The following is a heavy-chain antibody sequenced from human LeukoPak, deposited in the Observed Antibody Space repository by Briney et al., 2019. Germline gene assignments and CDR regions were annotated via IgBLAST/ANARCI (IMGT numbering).Heavy chain of an antibody. CDR3: ARDLGVMVRALGI. CDR1: GGSISSYY. Sequence: SETLSLTCTVSGGSISSYYWSWIRQPPGKRLEWIGYIYYSGSTNYSPSLKSRVTISVDTSKNQISLKLSSVTAADTAVYYCARDLGVMVRALGIWGQGTTVTVSS. CDR2: IYYSGST. V-gene: IGHV4-59*01. D-gene: IGHD5-18*01. J-gene: IGHJ3*02.